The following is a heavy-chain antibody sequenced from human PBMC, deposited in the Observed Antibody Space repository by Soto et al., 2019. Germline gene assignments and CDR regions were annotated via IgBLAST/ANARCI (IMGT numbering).Heavy chain of an antibody. CDR3: ARVSEWELAGDFDY. Sequence: XSGKVSCTPSGSTFTSYGSNLVRQAPGQGLEWMGWISAYNGNTNYAQKLQGRVTMTTDTSTSTAYMELRSLRSDDTAVYYCARVSEWELAGDFDYWGQGTLVTVSS. CDR1: GSTFTSYG. V-gene: IGHV1-18*04. J-gene: IGHJ4*02. D-gene: IGHD1-26*01. CDR2: ISAYNGNT.